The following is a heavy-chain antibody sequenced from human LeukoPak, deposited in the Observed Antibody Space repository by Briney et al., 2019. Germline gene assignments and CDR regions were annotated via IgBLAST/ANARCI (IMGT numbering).Heavy chain of an antibody. J-gene: IGHJ4*02. CDR3: ATDAPFGELLYTLYYFDF. D-gene: IGHD3-10*01. V-gene: IGHV3-23*01. CDR1: GFTFSTYA. Sequence: GGSLRLSCAASGFTFSTYAMSWVHKAPGKGLERVSAISGSAGSTNYADFVKGRFTISTDNSTNTLYLQMNSLRAEDTGVYYCATDAPFGELLYTLYYFDFWGQGTLVTVSS. CDR2: ISGSAGST.